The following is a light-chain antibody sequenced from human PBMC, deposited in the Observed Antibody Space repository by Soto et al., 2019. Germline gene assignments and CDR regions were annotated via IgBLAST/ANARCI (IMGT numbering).Light chain of an antibody. CDR1: SSDIGTYNF. Sequence: QSALTQPASVSGSPGQSITMSCTGSSSDIGTYNFVSWYQQLAGKAPRLILYEVSNRPSGVSSRFSGSKSGNSASLTISGLQPEDEAHYFCSSYAATSTLVFGGGTKLTVL. V-gene: IGLV2-14*01. J-gene: IGLJ3*02. CDR2: EVS. CDR3: SSYAATSTLV.